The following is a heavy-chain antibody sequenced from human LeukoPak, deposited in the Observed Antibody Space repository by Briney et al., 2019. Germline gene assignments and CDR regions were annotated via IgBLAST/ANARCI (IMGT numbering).Heavy chain of an antibody. Sequence: PSETLSLTCTVSGGSISSGDYYWSWIRQPPGKGLEWIGYIYHSGSTYYNPSLKSRVTISVDRSKNQFSLKLSSVTAADTAVYYCARAPPNMFDYWGQGTLVTVSS. CDR2: IYHSGST. J-gene: IGHJ4*02. CDR3: ARAPPNMFDY. D-gene: IGHD2-8*01. CDR1: GGSISSGDYY. V-gene: IGHV4-30-2*01.